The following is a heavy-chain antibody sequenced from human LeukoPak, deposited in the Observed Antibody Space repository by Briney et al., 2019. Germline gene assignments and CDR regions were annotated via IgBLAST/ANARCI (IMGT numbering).Heavy chain of an antibody. D-gene: IGHD2-21*02. CDR2: IIPIFGTA. J-gene: IGHJ3*02. CDR1: GYTFTSYD. Sequence: SVKVSCKASGYTFTSYDINWVRQATGQGLEWMGRIIPIFGTANYAQKFQGRVTVTTDESTSTAYMELSSLRSEDTAVYYCAREGIVVVTDAFDIWGQGTMVTVSS. V-gene: IGHV1-69*05. CDR3: AREGIVVVTDAFDI.